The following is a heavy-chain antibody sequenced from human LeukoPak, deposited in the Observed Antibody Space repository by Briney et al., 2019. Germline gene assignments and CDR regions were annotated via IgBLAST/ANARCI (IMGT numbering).Heavy chain of an antibody. CDR1: GGSISSSTYY. CDR2: IFHSGST. CDR3: ARATAMVTYFDD. Sequence: SETLSLTCSVSGGSISSSTYYWGWIRRPPGKGLEWIGYIFHSGSTYYNPSLKSRVTMSVDRSKNQFSLRLSSVTAADAAVYYCARATAMVTYFDDWGQGTLVTVSS. V-gene: IGHV4-39*07. J-gene: IGHJ4*02. D-gene: IGHD5-18*01.